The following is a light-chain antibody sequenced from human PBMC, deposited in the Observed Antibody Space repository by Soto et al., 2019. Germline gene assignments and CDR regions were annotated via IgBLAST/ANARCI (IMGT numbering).Light chain of an antibody. CDR2: GVS. CDR3: QLCGKWAIYT. J-gene: IGKJ2*01. V-gene: IGKV3-11*01. CDR1: QSVSRY. Sequence: EVVLTQSPATLSLSPGDRATLSCRASQSVSRYLAWYQQKPGQAPRLLISGVSTGATGIPDRFSGSGSGTDFTLTISSLQPEDFAVYYCQLCGKWAIYTFGQGTKLEIK.